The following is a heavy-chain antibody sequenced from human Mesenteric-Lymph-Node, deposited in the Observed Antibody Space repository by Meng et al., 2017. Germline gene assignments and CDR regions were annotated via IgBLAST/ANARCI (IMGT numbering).Heavy chain of an antibody. CDR2: INHSGST. V-gene: IGHV4-34*01. D-gene: IGHD1-14*01. CDR1: GGSFSGYY. CDR3: ARAPFNRPEFDY. Sequence: SETLSLTCAVYGGSFSGYYWSWIRQPPGKGLEWIGEINHSGSTNYNPSPKSRVTISVNTSKNQFSLKLSSVTAADTAVYYCARAPFNRPEFDYWGQGTQVTVSS. J-gene: IGHJ4*02.